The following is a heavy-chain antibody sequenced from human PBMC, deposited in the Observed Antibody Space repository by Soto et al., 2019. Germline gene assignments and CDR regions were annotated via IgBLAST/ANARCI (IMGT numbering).Heavy chain of an antibody. V-gene: IGHV3-21*01. Sequence: EVQLVESGGGLVKPGGSLRLSCAASGFTFSSYSMNWDRQAPGKGLEWVSSISSSSSYIYYADSVKGRFTISRDNAKNSLYLQMNSLRAEDTAVYYCARLRYYYYGMDVWGQGTTVTVSS. CDR3: ARLRYYYYGMDV. CDR1: GFTFSSYS. CDR2: ISSSSSYI. J-gene: IGHJ6*02.